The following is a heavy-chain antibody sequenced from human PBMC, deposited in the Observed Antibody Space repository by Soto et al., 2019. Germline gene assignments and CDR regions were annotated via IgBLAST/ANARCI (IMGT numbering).Heavy chain of an antibody. V-gene: IGHV4-61*01. CDR2: IYHTGST. CDR1: GGSVSISHYY. D-gene: IGHD6-6*01. J-gene: IGHJ6*02. CDR3: AGDHLEARYYSNALDV. Sequence: PSETLSLTCTVSGGSVSISHYYWTWIRQPPGKELEWIGYIYHTGSTNYNPSLKSRVTISVDTSKNQFSLKLSSVTAADTAVYYCAGDHLEARYYSNALDVWGQGTTVTVSS.